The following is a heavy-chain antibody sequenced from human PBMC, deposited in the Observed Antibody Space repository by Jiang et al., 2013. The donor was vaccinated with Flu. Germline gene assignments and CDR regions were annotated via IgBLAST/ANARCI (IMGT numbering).Heavy chain of an antibody. CDR3: VKDYGSGTYIDY. CDR2: INNNGDST. CDR1: GFIFSLYA. V-gene: IGHV3-64D*06. Sequence: LVESGGGLVQPGGSLRLSCSASGFIFSLYAMHWVRQAPGKGLEYVSSINNNGDSTNYADSVKGRFSISRDNSKNTLSLQLSSLRAEDTAVYYCVKDYGSGTYIDYWGQGTLVTVSS. J-gene: IGHJ4*02. D-gene: IGHD3-10*01.